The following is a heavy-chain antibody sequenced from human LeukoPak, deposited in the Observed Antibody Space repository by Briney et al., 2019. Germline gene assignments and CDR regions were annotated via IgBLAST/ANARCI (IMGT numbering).Heavy chain of an antibody. J-gene: IGHJ4*02. D-gene: IGHD6-13*01. Sequence: PGGSLRLSCAASGFTFSGSAMHWVRQASGKGLEWVGRIRSKANSYATAYAASVKGRFTISRDDSKNTAYLQMNSLKTEDTAVYYCTRLMVAAAGRWVDYWGQGTLVTVSS. CDR2: IRSKANSYAT. CDR1: GFTFSGSA. V-gene: IGHV3-73*01. CDR3: TRLMVAAAGRWVDY.